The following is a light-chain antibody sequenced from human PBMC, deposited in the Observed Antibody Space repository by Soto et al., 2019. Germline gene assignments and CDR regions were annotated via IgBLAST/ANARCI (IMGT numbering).Light chain of an antibody. CDR2: ETF. CDR3: QQYDNLPFT. J-gene: IGKJ5*01. CDR1: QDISNY. V-gene: IGKV1-33*01. Sequence: DLQMTQSPSSLSASVGDRVTITCQASQDISNYLNWYQQEPGKAPKLLIYETFNLETGVSSRFSGSGSGTYFTFTINSLQPEDIATYYCQQYDNLPFTFGQGTRLEIK.